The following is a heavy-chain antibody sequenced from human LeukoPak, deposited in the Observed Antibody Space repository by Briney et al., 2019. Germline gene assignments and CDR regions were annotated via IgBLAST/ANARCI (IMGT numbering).Heavy chain of an antibody. CDR1: GGSISSYY. J-gene: IGHJ2*01. V-gene: IGHV4-59*01. CDR2: IYYSGST. D-gene: IGHD2-2*01. Sequence: SETLSLTCTVSGGSISSYYWSWIRQPPGKGLEWIGYIYYSGSTNYNPSLKSRVTISVDTFKNQFSLKLSSVTAADTAVYYCARAHIVVVPAARRYFDLWGRGTLVTVSS. CDR3: ARAHIVVVPAARRYFDL.